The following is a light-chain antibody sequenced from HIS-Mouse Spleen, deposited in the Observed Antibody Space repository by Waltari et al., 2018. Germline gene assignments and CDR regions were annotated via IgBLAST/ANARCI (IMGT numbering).Light chain of an antibody. CDR2: RNN. CDR1: SSNIGTNY. CDR3: AAWDDSLSGPV. Sequence: QSVLTQPPSASGTHGQRVTISCSGSSSNIGTNYVSWYQQPPGTAPKLLIYRNNQRPSGVPDRFSGSKSGTSASLAISGLRSEDEADYYCAAWDDSLSGPVFGGGTKLTVL. V-gene: IGLV1-47*01. J-gene: IGLJ3*02.